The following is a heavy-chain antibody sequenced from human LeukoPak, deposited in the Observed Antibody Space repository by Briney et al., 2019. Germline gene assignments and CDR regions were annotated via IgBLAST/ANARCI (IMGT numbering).Heavy chain of an antibody. D-gene: IGHD3-16*02. CDR2: IDPSDSYT. V-gene: IGHV5-10-1*01. CDR3: ARHNSDYRPDY. CDR1: GYSFASCL. Sequence: GESLKISCKGSGYSFASCLIRRVRQMPGKGLEWMGRIDPSDSYTNYSPSFQGHVTISADKSISTAYLQWSSLKASDTAMYYCARHNSDYRPDYWGQGTLVTVSS. J-gene: IGHJ4*02.